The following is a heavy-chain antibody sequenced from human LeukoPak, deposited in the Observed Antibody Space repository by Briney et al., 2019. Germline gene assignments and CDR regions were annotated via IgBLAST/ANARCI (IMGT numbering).Heavy chain of an antibody. V-gene: IGHV1-18*01. CDR1: GYTFTSYG. CDR3: ARDGAAAGTSDY. J-gene: IGHJ4*02. D-gene: IGHD6-13*01. Sequence: ASVKVSCTASGYTFTSYGISWVRQSTGHGLEWMGWISAYNGNTNYAQKLQGRVTMTTDTSTSTAYMELRSLRSDDTAVYYCARDGAAAGTSDYWGQGTLVTVSS. CDR2: ISAYNGNT.